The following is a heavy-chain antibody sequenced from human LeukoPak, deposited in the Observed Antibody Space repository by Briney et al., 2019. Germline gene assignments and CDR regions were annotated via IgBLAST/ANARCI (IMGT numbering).Heavy chain of an antibody. CDR1: RYTFTSYD. Sequence: ASVKVSCKASRYTFTSYDINWVRQATGQGLEWMGWMNANSGNTGYAQKFQGRVTMTRNTSISTAYMELSSLRSEDTAVYYCASVGYCTNGVCWAAGFDYWGQGTLVTVSS. J-gene: IGHJ4*02. CDR3: ASVGYCTNGVCWAAGFDY. D-gene: IGHD2-8*01. V-gene: IGHV1-8*01. CDR2: MNANSGNT.